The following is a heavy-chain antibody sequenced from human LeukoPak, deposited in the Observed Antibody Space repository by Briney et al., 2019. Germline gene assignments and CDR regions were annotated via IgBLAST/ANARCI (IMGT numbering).Heavy chain of an antibody. Sequence: PSETLSLTCTVSGGSISSYYWSWIRQPPGKGLEWIGYIYYSGSTNYNPSLKSRVTISVDTSKNQFSQKLSSVTAADTAVYYCARARIAAAGTSYAFDYWGQGTLVTVSS. D-gene: IGHD6-13*01. J-gene: IGHJ4*02. CDR3: ARARIAAAGTSYAFDY. CDR2: IYYSGST. CDR1: GGSISSYY. V-gene: IGHV4-59*01.